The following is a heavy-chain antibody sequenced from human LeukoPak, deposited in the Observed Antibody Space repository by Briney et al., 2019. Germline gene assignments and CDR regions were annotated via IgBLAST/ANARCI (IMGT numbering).Heavy chain of an antibody. CDR3: ARGEAYYDILTGVDY. CDR2: ISAYNGNT. Sequence: ASVKVSCKASGYTFTSYGISWVRQAPGQGLEWMGWISAYNGNTNYAQKLQGRVTITTDTSTSTAYMELRSLRSDDTAVYYCARGEAYYDILTGVDYWGQGTLVTVSS. V-gene: IGHV1-18*01. D-gene: IGHD3-9*01. CDR1: GYTFTSYG. J-gene: IGHJ4*02.